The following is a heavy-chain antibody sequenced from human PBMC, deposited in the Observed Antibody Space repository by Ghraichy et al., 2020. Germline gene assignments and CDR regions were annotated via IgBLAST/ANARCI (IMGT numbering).Heavy chain of an antibody. D-gene: IGHD6-6*01. V-gene: IGHV3-74*01. Sequence: GSLRLSCAASGFSFSDYWMHWVRQAPGKGLVWVSHIKSDGSYTNYAHSVKDRFTISRDNAKNTLYLQMNIVRAEDTAVYYCTTSPKSEYNYWGQGTLVTVSS. J-gene: IGHJ4*02. CDR3: TTSPKSEYNY. CDR1: GFSFSDYW. CDR2: IKSDGSYT.